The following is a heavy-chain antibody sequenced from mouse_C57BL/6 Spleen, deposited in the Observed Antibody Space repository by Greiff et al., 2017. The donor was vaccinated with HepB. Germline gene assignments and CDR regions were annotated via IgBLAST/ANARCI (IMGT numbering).Heavy chain of an antibody. CDR1: GFTFTDYY. V-gene: IGHV7-3*01. D-gene: IGHD2-4*01. Sequence: EVQGVESGGGLVQPGGSLSLSCAASGFTFTDYYMSWVRQPPGKALEWLGFIRNKANGYTTEYSASVKGRFTISRDNSQSILYLQRNALRAEDSATYYCARGLRGYYYAMDYWGQGTSVTVSS. J-gene: IGHJ4*01. CDR3: ARGLRGYYYAMDY. CDR2: IRNKANGYTT.